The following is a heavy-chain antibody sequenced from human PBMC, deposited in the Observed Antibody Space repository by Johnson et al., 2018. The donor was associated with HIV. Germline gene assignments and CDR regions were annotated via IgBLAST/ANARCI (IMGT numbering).Heavy chain of an antibody. CDR3: ARGKKQWLDEDAFDI. CDR1: GFTFSSYW. D-gene: IGHD6-19*01. CDR2: ITSDGSST. V-gene: IGHV3-74*01. J-gene: IGHJ3*02. Sequence: VQLVESGGGLVQTGGSLRLSCAASGFTFSSYWMHWVRQAPGKGLVWVSRITSDGSSTSYADSVKGRFTISRDNAKNTLYLQMNSLRAEDTAVYHCARGKKQWLDEDAFDIWGQVTMVTVSS.